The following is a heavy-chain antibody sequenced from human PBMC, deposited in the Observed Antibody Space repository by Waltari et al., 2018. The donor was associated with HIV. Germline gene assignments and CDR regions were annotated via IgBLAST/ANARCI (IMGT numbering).Heavy chain of an antibody. CDR3: ARDRQLGTLGYNWFDP. Sequence: QVQPQQSGPGLVKPSQTLSLTCAISGASVSSNSAAWNWIRQAPSKGLEWLGRTYYRSKWYNDYAVSVKSRITINPDTSKNQFSLQLNSVTPEDTAVYYCARDRQLGTLGYNWFDPWGQGTLVTVSS. D-gene: IGHD7-27*01. V-gene: IGHV6-1*01. CDR2: TYYRSKWYN. J-gene: IGHJ5*01. CDR1: GASVSSNSAA.